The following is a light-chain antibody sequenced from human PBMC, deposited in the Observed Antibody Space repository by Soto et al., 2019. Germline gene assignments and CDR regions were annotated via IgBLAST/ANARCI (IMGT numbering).Light chain of an antibody. CDR2: GAS. J-gene: IGKJ4*01. CDR1: QSVSSSF. Sequence: EIVLTQSPGTLSLSPGERATLSCRASQSVSSSFLAWYQQKPGQAPRLLIYGASSRATGIPDRFSGSGSGTDSTLTISRLEPEDVAVYYCQQSDSSPLTFGGGTKVEIK. CDR3: QQSDSSPLT. V-gene: IGKV3-20*01.